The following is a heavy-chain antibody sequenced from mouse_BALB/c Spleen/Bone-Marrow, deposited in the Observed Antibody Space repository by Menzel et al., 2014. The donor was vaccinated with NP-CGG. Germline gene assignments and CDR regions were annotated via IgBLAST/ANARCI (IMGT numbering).Heavy chain of an antibody. D-gene: IGHD1-1*01. J-gene: IGHJ1*01. CDR3: ARLNYYGNLFV. Sequence: DVMLVESGGGLVQPGGSLKLSCAASGFDFSRYWMSWVRQAPGKGLEWIGEINPDSSTINYTPSPKDKFIISRDNAKNTLYLQMSKVRSEDTALYYCARLNYYGNLFVWGAGTTVTVSS. CDR1: GFDFSRYW. V-gene: IGHV4-1*02. CDR2: INPDSSTI.